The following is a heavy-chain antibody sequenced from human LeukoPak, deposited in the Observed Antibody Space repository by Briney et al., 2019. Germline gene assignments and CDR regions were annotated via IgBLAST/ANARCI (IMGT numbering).Heavy chain of an antibody. CDR1: GGSTSSYY. CDR3: ARSYGPNYFDY. J-gene: IGHJ4*02. D-gene: IGHD1-26*01. CDR2: IYYSGST. Sequence: SETLSLTCTVSGGSTSSYYWSWIRQPPGKGLEWIGYIYYSGSTNYNPSLKSRVTISVDTSKNQFSLKLSSVTAADTAVYYCARSYGPNYFDYWGQGTLVTVSS. V-gene: IGHV4-59*01.